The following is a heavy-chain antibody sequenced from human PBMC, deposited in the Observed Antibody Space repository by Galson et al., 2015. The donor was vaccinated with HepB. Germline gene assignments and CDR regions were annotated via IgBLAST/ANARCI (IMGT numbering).Heavy chain of an antibody. J-gene: IGHJ3*02. CDR1: GFTFSNAW. V-gene: IGHV3-15*01. D-gene: IGHD5-12*01. CDR2: IKSKTDGGTT. Sequence: CAASGFTFSNAWMSWVRQAPGKGLEWVGRIKSKTDGGTTDYAAPVKGRFTISRDDSKNTLYLQMNSLKTEDTAVYYCTTDIQEFASGYDFWDAFDIWGQGTMVTVSS. CDR3: TTDIQEFASGYDFWDAFDI.